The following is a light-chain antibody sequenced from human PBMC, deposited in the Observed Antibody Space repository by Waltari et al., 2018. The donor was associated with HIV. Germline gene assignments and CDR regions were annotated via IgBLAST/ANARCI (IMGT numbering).Light chain of an antibody. CDR2: GKN. CDR1: SLRDYY. V-gene: IGLV3-19*01. J-gene: IGLJ2*01. CDR3: SSRDKSGHLVI. Sequence: SSELTQDPFVSVALGQTVKITCQGDSLRDYYASWYQKKPGQAPILVFYGKNNRPSGIPDRLSGSSSRNTASLTITGAQAEDEAEYYCSSRDKSGHLVIFGGGTRLIVL.